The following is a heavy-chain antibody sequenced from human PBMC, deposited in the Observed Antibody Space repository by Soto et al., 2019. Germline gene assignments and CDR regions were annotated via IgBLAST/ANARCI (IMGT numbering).Heavy chain of an antibody. CDR1: GFTFSSYW. D-gene: IGHD1-26*01. V-gene: IGHV3-7*03. CDR3: ASVTGEWELHIDY. CDR2: IKQDGSEK. J-gene: IGHJ4*02. Sequence: SVGSLRLSCAASGFTFSSYWMSWVRQAPGKGLEWVANIKQDGSEKYYVDSVKGRFTISRDNAKNSLYLQMNSLRAEDTAVYYCASVTGEWELHIDYWGQGTLVTAPQ.